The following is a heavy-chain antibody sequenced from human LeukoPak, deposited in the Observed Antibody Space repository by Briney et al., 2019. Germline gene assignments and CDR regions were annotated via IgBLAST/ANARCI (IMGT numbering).Heavy chain of an antibody. CDR1: GYSISSGYY. CDR3: ARGREFYSDNSGYSDY. D-gene: IGHD3-22*01. J-gene: IGHJ4*02. V-gene: IGHV4-38-2*02. CDR2: IYHSGST. Sequence: SETLSLTCTVSGYSISSGYYWGWIRQPPGKGLEWIGSIYHSGSTYYNPSLKSRVTISVDTSKNQFSLKLSSVTAADTAVYYCARGREFYSDNSGYSDYWGQGTLVTVSS.